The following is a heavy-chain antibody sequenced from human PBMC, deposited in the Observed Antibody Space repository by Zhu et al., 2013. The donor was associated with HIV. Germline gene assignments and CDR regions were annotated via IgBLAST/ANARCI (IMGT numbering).Heavy chain of an antibody. CDR1: GDTFSTYA. CDR2: IIPIFGTA. J-gene: IGHJ6*02. D-gene: IGHD3-22*01. Sequence: QVQLVQSGAEVKKPGSSVKVSCKTSGDTFSTYAISWVRQAPGQGLDWMGGIIPIFGTANYAQKFQGRVTITADKSTSTAYMELSSLRSEDTAVYYCARRDSSGGSLYGMDVWGQGTTVTVSS. V-gene: IGHV1-69*06. CDR3: ARRDSSGGSLYGMDV.